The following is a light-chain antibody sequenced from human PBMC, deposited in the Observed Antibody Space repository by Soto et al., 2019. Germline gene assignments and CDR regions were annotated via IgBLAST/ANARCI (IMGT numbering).Light chain of an antibody. J-gene: IGLJ1*01. V-gene: IGLV2-14*01. CDR1: STDVGRYNY. CDR2: DVS. Sequence: QSVLTQPASVSGSPGQSITISCTGTSTDVGRYNYVSWYQQHPGKAPKLMVYDVSNRPSWVSNRFSGSKSGITASLTISGLQAEDEADYYCTSYTRDSTYVFATGTKVTVL. CDR3: TSYTRDSTYV.